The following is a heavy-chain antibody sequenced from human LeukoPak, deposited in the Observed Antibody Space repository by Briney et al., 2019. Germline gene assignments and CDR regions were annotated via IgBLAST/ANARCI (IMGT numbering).Heavy chain of an antibody. CDR3: AKGTTTWIKTEEC. V-gene: IGHV3-23*01. D-gene: IGHD1-1*01. J-gene: IGHJ4*02. CDR1: GFTFSDYA. Sequence: SGGSLRLSCAASGFTFSDYAMTWVRQAPGKGLEWVAGIDSTAERTHYTDSLKGRFTISRDNSKNTVYLQVYGLRADDTALYFCAKGTTTWIKTEECWGQGALVTVSA. CDR2: IDSTAERT.